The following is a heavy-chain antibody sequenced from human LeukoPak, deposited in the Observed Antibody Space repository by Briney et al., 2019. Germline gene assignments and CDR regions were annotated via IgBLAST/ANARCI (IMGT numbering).Heavy chain of an antibody. V-gene: IGHV3-48*02. CDR3: ARGGAYWYHGSGSYAFDI. CDR2: ISSSSSTI. J-gene: IGHJ3*02. Sequence: GESLRLSCAASGFTSSSYSMNWVRQAPGKGLEWVSYISSSSSTIYYVDSVKGRFTISRDNAKNSLYLQMNSLRDEDTAVYYCARGGAYWYHGSGSYAFDIWGQGTMVTVSS. D-gene: IGHD3-10*01. CDR1: GFTSSSYS.